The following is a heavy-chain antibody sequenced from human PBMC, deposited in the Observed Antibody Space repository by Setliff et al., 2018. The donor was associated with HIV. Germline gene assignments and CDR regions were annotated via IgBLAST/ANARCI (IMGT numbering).Heavy chain of an antibody. CDR3: ARDLDNWKGLNAFDI. V-gene: IGHV4-34*01. J-gene: IGHJ3*02. Sequence: SETLSLTCAVYGGSFSGYYWSWIRQPPGRGLEWIGEINHSGSTNYNPSLKSRVTISVDTSKKQFSLKLSSVTAADTAVYYCARDLDNWKGLNAFDIWGQGTMVTVSS. CDR2: INHSGST. CDR1: GGSFSGYY. D-gene: IGHD1-20*01.